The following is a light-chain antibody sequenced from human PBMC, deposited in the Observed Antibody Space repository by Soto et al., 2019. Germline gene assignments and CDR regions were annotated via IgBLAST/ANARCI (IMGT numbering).Light chain of an antibody. CDR1: QSISRY. CDR2: GAS. Sequence: EIQMNQSPSSLSASVGDRVPITCRASQSISRYLNWYQQKPGKAPNLLIYGASSLQSDVPSRFSGSGSGTDFTLTITRLQPEDFATYFCQQSCGTPITFGQGTLLEIK. V-gene: IGKV1-39*01. J-gene: IGKJ5*01. CDR3: QQSCGTPIT.